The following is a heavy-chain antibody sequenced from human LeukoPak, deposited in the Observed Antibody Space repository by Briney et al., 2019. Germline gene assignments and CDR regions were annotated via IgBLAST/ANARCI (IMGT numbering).Heavy chain of an antibody. CDR1: GFTFSSYS. Sequence: GGSLRLSCAASGFTFSSYSMNWVRQAPGKGLEWVSSISSSSSYIYYADSVKGRFTISRDNANNSLYLQMNSLRAEDTAVYYCARDVKLVVVPAAMLLGTGRGPLDYWGQGTLVTVSS. D-gene: IGHD2-2*01. J-gene: IGHJ4*02. V-gene: IGHV3-21*01. CDR3: ARDVKLVVVPAAMLLGTGRGPLDY. CDR2: ISSSSSYI.